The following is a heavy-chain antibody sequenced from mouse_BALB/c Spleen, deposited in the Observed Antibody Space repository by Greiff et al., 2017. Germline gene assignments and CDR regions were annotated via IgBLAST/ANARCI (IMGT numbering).Heavy chain of an antibody. Sequence: EVQLQESGAKLVKPGASVKLSCTASGFNIKDTYMHWVKQRPEQGLEWIGRIDPANGNTKYDPKFQGKATITADTSSNTAYLQLSSLTSEDTAVYYCARRGRYAMDYWGQGTSVTVSS. D-gene: IGHD3-3*01. V-gene: IGHV14-3*02. CDR2: IDPANGNT. J-gene: IGHJ4*01. CDR3: ARRGRYAMDY. CDR1: GFNIKDTY.